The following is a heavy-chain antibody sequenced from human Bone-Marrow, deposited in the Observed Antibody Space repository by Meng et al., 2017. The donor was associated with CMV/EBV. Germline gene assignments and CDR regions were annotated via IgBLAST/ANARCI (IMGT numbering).Heavy chain of an antibody. CDR2: ISSSSYI. J-gene: IGHJ6*02. D-gene: IGHD6-13*01. V-gene: IGHV3-21*01. Sequence: GGSLRLSCAASGFTFSSYSMNWVRQAPGKGLEWVSSISSSSYIYYADSVKGRFTISRDNAKNSLYLQMNSLRAEDTAVYYCARVGAAAGPYPGGSVYYYGMDVWGQGTTVTVSS. CDR1: GFTFSSYS. CDR3: ARVGAAAGPYPGGSVYYYGMDV.